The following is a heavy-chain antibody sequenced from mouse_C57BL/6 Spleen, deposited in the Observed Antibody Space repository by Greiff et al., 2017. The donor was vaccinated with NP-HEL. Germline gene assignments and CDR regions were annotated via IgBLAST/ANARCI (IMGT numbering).Heavy chain of an antibody. CDR2: INPSSGYT. CDR3: ASRYYYGSSLDY. J-gene: IGHJ2*01. D-gene: IGHD1-1*01. V-gene: IGHV1-4*01. CDR1: GYTFTSYT. Sequence: QVQLQQSGAELARPGASVKMSCKASGYTFTSYTMHWVKQRPGQGLEWIGYINPSSGYTKYNQKFKDKATLTADKSSSTAYMQLSSLTSEDSAVYYCASRYYYGSSLDYWGQGTTLTVSS.